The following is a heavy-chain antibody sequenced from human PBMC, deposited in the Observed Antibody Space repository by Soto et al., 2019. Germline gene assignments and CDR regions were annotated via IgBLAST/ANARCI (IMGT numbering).Heavy chain of an antibody. J-gene: IGHJ6*02. V-gene: IGHV3-30*18. Sequence: QVQLVESGGGVVQPGRSLRLSCAASGFTFSSYGMHWVRQAPGKGLEWVAVISYDGSNKYYADSVKGRFTISRDNSKNTLNLQMTSLKVEETLVYYCAKAPGPNLYCSGGTSYSPSYYGMAVWAKGPRSPSP. CDR1: GFTFSSYG. D-gene: IGHD2-15*01. CDR2: ISYDGSNK. CDR3: AKAPGPNLYCSGGTSYSPSYYGMAV.